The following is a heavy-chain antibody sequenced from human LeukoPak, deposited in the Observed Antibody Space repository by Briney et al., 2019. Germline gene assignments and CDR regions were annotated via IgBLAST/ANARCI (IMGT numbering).Heavy chain of an antibody. CDR2: ISYDGGNK. V-gene: IGHV3-30*18. CDR3: AKTQYYYDSSGYSPLGY. CDR1: GFTFSSYG. D-gene: IGHD3-22*01. Sequence: GGSLRLSCAASGFTFSSYGMHWVRQAPGKGLEWVAVISYDGGNKYYADSVKGRFTISRDNSKNTLYLQMNSLRAEDTAVYYWAKTQYYYDSSGYSPLGYWGQGTLVTVSS. J-gene: IGHJ4*02.